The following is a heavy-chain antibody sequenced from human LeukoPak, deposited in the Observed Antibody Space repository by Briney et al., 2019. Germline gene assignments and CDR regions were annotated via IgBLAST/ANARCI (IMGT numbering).Heavy chain of an antibody. CDR2: FDPEDGET. V-gene: IGHV1-24*01. D-gene: IGHD1-26*01. CDR1: GYTLTELS. CDR3: ATTSFRYIVGAVDY. Sequence: ASVKVSCKVSGYTLTELSMHWMRQAPGKGLEWMGGFDPEDGETIYAQKFQGRVTMTEDTSTDTAYMELSSLRSEDTAVYYCATTSFRYIVGAVDYWGQGTLVTVSS. J-gene: IGHJ4*02.